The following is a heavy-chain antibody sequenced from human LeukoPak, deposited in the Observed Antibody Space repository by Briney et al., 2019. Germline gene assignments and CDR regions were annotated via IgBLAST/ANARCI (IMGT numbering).Heavy chain of an antibody. J-gene: IGHJ4*02. CDR2: MTTSGSS. CDR3: ARDESITWDPPFDY. V-gene: IGHV4-4*07. CDR1: GGSISGYH. D-gene: IGHD1-26*01. Sequence: MSSETLSLTCTVSGGSISGYHWSWIRQPAGKGLEWIGRMTTSGSSHYNPSLRSRITLSVDTSANQFSLKLSSVAAADTAVYYCARDESITWDPPFDYWGQGTLVTVSS.